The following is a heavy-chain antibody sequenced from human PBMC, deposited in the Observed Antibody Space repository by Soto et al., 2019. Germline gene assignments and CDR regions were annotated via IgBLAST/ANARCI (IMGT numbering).Heavy chain of an antibody. CDR2: ISYDGSNK. CDR1: GFTFSSYG. CDR3: SRGTGELLNYYGMAV. V-gene: IGHV3-30*03. J-gene: IGHJ6*02. Sequence: GGSLRLSCAASGFTFSSYGMHWVLQAPGKGLEWVAVISYDGSNKYYADSVKGRFTISRDNSKNTLYLQMNSLRAEDTAVYYCSRGTGELLNYYGMAVRGQGTTVTVSS. D-gene: IGHD1-26*01.